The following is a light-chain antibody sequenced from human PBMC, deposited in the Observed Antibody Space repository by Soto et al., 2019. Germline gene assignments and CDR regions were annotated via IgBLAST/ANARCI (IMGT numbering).Light chain of an antibody. Sequence: DIQMTQSPSSLSASVGDRVTITCQASQNMTNSLNWYQQKAGKAPKLLFFDASNLGTGVPSRFSRGGSGTDFTFSISSLQPEDIATYYCQQYDNLPYTFGQGTKLEIK. CDR3: QQYDNLPYT. CDR1: QNMTNS. V-gene: IGKV1-33*01. CDR2: DAS. J-gene: IGKJ2*01.